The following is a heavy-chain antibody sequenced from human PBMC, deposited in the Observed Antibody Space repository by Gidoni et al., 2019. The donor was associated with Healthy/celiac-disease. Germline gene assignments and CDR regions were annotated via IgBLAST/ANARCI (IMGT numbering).Heavy chain of an antibody. CDR3: ASGTYCTNGVCSNYWYFDL. CDR2: ISYSVST. V-gene: IGHV4-59*01. D-gene: IGHD2-8*01. Sequence: QVQLQESGPGLVKPSETLSLTCTVAGGASSSEYWSWIGQPPGKGLALIGYISYSVSTHYNPSLKSRVTISVDTSKTQFSLKLSSVTAADTAVYYCASGTYCTNGVCSNYWYFDLWGRGTLVTVSS. J-gene: IGHJ2*01. CDR1: GGASSSEY.